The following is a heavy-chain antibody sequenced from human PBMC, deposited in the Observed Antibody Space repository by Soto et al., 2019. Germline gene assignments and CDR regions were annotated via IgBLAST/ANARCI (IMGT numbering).Heavy chain of an antibody. V-gene: IGHV1-69*12. CDR2: IMPIFRAP. D-gene: IGHD2-15*01. J-gene: IGHJ6*02. Sequence: QVQLVQSGAEVKKPGSSVKVSCKASGGAFSDYAFSWVRQAPGQGLEWLGGIMPIFRAPDYAQKFPGRVTINADEFTRTANMEMNSLRSEDTAVYYCASGLKGPALGNYYYGMDVWGQGTTVPVS. CDR1: GGAFSDYA. CDR3: ASGLKGPALGNYYYGMDV.